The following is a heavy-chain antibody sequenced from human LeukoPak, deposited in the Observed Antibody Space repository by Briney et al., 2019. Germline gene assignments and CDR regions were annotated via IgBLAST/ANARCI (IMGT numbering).Heavy chain of an antibody. D-gene: IGHD2-2*01. CDR1: GGTFSSYA. J-gene: IGHJ6*03. V-gene: IGHV1-69*05. CDR3: ARGPPLPEDYYYYMDV. Sequence: GASVKVSCKASGGTFSSYASSWVRQAPGQGLEWMGGIIPIFGTANYAQKFQGRVTITTDESKSTAYMELSSLRSEDTAVYYCARGPPLPEDYYYYMDVWGKGTTVTVSS. CDR2: IIPIFGTA.